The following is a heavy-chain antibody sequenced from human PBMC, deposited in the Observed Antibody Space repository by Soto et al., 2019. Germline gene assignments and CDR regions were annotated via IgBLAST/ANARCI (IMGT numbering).Heavy chain of an antibody. CDR2: IYSGGST. CDR3: ARGLYSSGWRFDY. V-gene: IGHV3-53*02. J-gene: IGHJ4*02. D-gene: IGHD6-19*01. CDR1: GFTVSSNY. Sequence: EVQLVETGGGLIQPGGSLRLSCAASGFTVSSNYMSWVRQAPGKGLEWVSVIYSGGSTYYADSVKGRFTISRDNSKNTLYLQMNSMRAEDTAVYYCARGLYSSGWRFDYWGQGTLVTVSS.